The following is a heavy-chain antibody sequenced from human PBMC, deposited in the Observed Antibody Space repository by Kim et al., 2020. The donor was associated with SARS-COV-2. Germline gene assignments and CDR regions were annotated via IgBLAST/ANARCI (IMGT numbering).Heavy chain of an antibody. V-gene: IGHV4-59*01. D-gene: IGHD2-2*01. CDR2: IYYSGST. J-gene: IGHJ5*02. Sequence: SETLSLTCTVSGGSISSYYWSWIRQPPGKGLEWIGYIYYSGSTNYNPSLKSRVTISVDTSKNQFSLKLSSVTAADTAVYYCARDRYQLPQTWWFDPWGQGTLVTVSS. CDR1: GGSISSYY. CDR3: ARDRYQLPQTWWFDP.